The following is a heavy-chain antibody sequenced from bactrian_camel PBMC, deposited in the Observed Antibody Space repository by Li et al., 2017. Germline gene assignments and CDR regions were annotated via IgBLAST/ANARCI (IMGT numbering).Heavy chain of an antibody. CDR3: AAHPPWYGSGCTHEYTY. CDR1: RPPSSYYH. V-gene: IGHV3-2*01. D-gene: IGHD3*01. Sequence: HVQLVESGGGSVQSGGSLRLSCATSRPPSSYYHMGWFRQAPGKSLEWVSSIFSNGTKPLYVDFVEGRFTISADNGKNTLYLQMNSLKPEDTAMYYCAAHPPWYGSGCTHEYTYWGQGTQVTVS. CDR2: IFSNGTKP. J-gene: IGHJ4*01.